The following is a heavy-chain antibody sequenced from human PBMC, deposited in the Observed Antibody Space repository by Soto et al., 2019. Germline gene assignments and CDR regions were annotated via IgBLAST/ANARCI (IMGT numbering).Heavy chain of an antibody. CDR1: GGTFSSYA. CDR2: IIPIFGTA. D-gene: IGHD3-22*01. CDR3: ARDLVGITMIEGGFDP. Sequence: SVKVSCKASGGTFSSYAISWVRQAPGQGLEWMGGIIPIFGTANYAQKFQGRVTITADESTSTAYMELSSLRSEDTAVYSCARDLVGITMIEGGFDPRGQGTLVTVSS. J-gene: IGHJ5*02. V-gene: IGHV1-69*13.